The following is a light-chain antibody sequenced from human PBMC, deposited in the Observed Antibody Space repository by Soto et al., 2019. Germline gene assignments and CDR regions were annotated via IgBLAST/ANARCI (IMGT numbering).Light chain of an antibody. V-gene: IGLV2-14*03. J-gene: IGLJ1*01. Sequence: QSALTQPASVSGSPGQSITISCTGTSSDVGSYNYVSWYQQHPGNAPKLIIFDVNNRPSGVSTRFSGSKSGNTASLTISGLQPEDEADYYCNSYASGSTYVFGSGTKLTVL. CDR1: SSDVGSYNY. CDR2: DVN. CDR3: NSYASGSTYV.